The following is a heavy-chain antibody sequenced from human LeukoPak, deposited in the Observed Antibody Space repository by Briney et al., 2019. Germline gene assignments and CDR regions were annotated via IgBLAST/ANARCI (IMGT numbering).Heavy chain of an antibody. CDR2: INSVGSST. Sequence: PGGSLRLSCAASGFTFSSYWMHWVRQAPGKGLVWVSRINSVGSSTRYADSVKGRFTISRDNAKNTLYLQMNSLRAEDTAVYYCARVGIVVPTFDLWGRGTLVTVSS. V-gene: IGHV3-74*01. D-gene: IGHD2-15*01. CDR3: ARVGIVVPTFDL. CDR1: GFTFSSYW. J-gene: IGHJ2*01.